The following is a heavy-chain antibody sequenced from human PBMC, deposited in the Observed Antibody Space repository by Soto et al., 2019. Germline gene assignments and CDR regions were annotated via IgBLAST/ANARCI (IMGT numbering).Heavy chain of an antibody. CDR1: GYTFTSYA. CDR2: INAGNGNT. CDR3: ARPAAGTGYYYYYGMDV. J-gene: IGHJ6*02. V-gene: IGHV1-3*01. Sequence: ASVKVSCKASGYTFTSYAMHWVRQAPGQRLEWMGWINAGNGNTKYSQKFQGRVTITRDTSASTAYMELSSLRSEDTAVYYCARPAAGTGYYYYYGMDVWGQGTTVTVSS. D-gene: IGHD6-13*01.